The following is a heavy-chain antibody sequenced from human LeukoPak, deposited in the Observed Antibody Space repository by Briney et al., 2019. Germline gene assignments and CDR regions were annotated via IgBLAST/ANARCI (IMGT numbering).Heavy chain of an antibody. J-gene: IGHJ6*03. V-gene: IGHV4-38-2*01. CDR1: SYSISSGYY. CDR3: AGSLYYYYMDV. D-gene: IGHD1-26*01. Sequence: SETLSLTCAVSSYSISSGYYWGRIRQPPGKGLEWIGSIYHSGSTYYNPSLKSRVTISVDTSKNQFSLKLSSVTAADTAVYYCAGSLYYYYMDVWGKGTTVTVSS. CDR2: IYHSGST.